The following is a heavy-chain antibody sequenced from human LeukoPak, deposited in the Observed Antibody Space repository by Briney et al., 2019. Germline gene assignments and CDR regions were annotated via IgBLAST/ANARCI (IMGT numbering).Heavy chain of an antibody. CDR1: GGSISSYY. V-gene: IGHV4-59*01. CDR3: ARGHDSSSWYFDY. D-gene: IGHD6-13*01. CDR2: IYYSGST. J-gene: IGHJ4*02. Sequence: PSETLSLTCTVSGGSISSYYWSWIRQPPGKGLEWIGYIYYSGSTNYNPSLKSRVTISVDTSKNQFSLKLSSVTAADTAVYYCARGHDSSSWYFDYWGQGTLVTVSS.